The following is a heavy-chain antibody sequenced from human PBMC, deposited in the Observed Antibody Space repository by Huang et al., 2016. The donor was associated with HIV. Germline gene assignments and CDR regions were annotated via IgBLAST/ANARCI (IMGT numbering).Heavy chain of an antibody. CDR3: GHRGHHRDSWYSYYFDY. CDR2: IYWIDDK. V-gene: IGHV2-5*01. J-gene: IGHJ4*02. D-gene: IGHD2-15*01. CDR1: GFSLSTSGVG. Sequence: QITLKESGPTLVKPTQTLTLTCTFSGFSLSTSGVGVGWIRQPPGKALEWLALIYWIDDKRYSKSLKSRLTITKDTSKNQVVLTMTNMDPVGTATYYCGHRGHHRDSWYSYYFDYWGPGILVTVSS.